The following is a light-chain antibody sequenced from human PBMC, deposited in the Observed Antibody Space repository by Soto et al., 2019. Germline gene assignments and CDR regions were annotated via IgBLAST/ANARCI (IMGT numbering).Light chain of an antibody. J-gene: IGKJ4*01. CDR2: DAS. V-gene: IGKV3-11*01. CDR3: QQRSTGPIS. CDR1: QSVSSN. Sequence: IVMTQSPATLSLSPGERATLSWRATQSVSSNVAWYQQKPGQAPRLLIYDASNRATGIPTRFSGSGSGTEFTLTISSLGAEDCALYYCQQRSTGPISFGGGTKLDIK.